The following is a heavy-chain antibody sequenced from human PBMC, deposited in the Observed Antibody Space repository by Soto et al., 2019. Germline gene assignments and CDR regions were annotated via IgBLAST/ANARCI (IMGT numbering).Heavy chain of an antibody. CDR3: ARGMSSSWHRYYYYGMDV. J-gene: IGHJ6*02. CDR2: INHSGST. V-gene: IGHV4-34*01. D-gene: IGHD6-13*01. Sequence: PSETLSLTCAVYGGSFSGYDWSWIRQPPGKGLEWIGEINHSGSTNYNPSLKSRVTISVDTSKNQFSLKLSSVTAADTAVYYCARGMSSSWHRYYYYGMDVWGQGTTVTVSS. CDR1: GGSFSGYD.